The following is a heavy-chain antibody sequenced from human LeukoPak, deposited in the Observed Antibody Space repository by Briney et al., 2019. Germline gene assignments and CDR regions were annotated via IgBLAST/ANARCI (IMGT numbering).Heavy chain of an antibody. V-gene: IGHV3-33*06. CDR1: GFTFSSYG. CDR2: IWYDGSNK. CDR3: AKDVYSNGSTYFDY. J-gene: IGHJ4*02. D-gene: IGHD6-19*01. Sequence: GGSLRLSCAASGFTFSSYGMHWVRQAPGKGLEWVAVIWYDGSNKYYADSVKGRFTISRDNSKNTLYLQMNSLRAEDTAVYYCAKDVYSNGSTYFDYWGQGTLVTVSS.